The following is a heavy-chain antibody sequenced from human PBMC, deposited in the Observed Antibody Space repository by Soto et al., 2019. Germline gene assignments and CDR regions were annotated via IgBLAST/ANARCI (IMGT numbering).Heavy chain of an antibody. D-gene: IGHD3-16*01. Sequence: VRLSCAASGFTFSSYAMSWVRQAPGKGLEWVSAISGSGGSTYYADSVKGRFTISRDNSKNTLYLQMNSLRAEDTAVYYCAKDRRAGGNSAFYFDFWGQGAQVTVSS. CDR1: GFTFSSYA. V-gene: IGHV3-23*01. J-gene: IGHJ4*02. CDR2: ISGSGGST. CDR3: AKDRRAGGNSAFYFDF.